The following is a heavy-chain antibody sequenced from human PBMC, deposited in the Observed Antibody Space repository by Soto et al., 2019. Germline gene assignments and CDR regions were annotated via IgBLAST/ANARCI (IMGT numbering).Heavy chain of an antibody. CDR3: ARHDGFSSGWIFDY. V-gene: IGHV4-39*01. D-gene: IGHD6-19*01. Sequence: SETLSLTCTVSGGSISSSSHYWGWIRQPPGKGLEWIGSIYYSGSTYYNPSLKSRVTISVDTSNNQLSLKLRSVTAADTAVYYCARHDGFSSGWIFDYWGHGTLVTVSS. CDR2: IYYSGST. J-gene: IGHJ4*01. CDR1: GGSISSSSHY.